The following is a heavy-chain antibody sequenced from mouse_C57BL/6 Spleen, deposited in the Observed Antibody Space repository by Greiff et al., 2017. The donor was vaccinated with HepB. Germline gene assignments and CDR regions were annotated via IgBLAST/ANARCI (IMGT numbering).Heavy chain of an antibody. J-gene: IGHJ2*01. CDR2: IYPGGGYT. V-gene: IGHV1-63*01. Sequence: VQLQQSGAELVRPGTSVKMSCKASGYTFTNYWIGWAKQRPGHGLEWIGDIYPGGGYTNYNEKFKGKATLTADKSSSTAYMQFSSLTSEDSAIYYCAITTVVAGSYFDYWGKGTTLTVSS. CDR1: GYTFTNYW. CDR3: AITTVVAGSYFDY. D-gene: IGHD1-1*01.